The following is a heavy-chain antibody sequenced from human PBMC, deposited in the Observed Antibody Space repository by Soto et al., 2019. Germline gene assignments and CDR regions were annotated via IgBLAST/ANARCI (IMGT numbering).Heavy chain of an antibody. V-gene: IGHV4-34*01. CDR3: ARGRRGNYYDSSGNFDY. Sequence: SETLSLTCAVYGGSFSGYYWSWIRQPPGKGLEWIGEINHSGSTNYNPSLKSRVTISVDTSKNQFSLKLSSVTAADTAVYYCARGRRGNYYDSSGNFDYWGQGTLVTVSS. J-gene: IGHJ4*02. CDR2: INHSGST. CDR1: GGSFSGYY. D-gene: IGHD3-22*01.